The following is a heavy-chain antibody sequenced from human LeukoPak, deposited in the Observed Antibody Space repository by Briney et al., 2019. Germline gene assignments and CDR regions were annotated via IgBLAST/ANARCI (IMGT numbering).Heavy chain of an antibody. CDR2: INPNSGGT. V-gene: IGHV1-2*02. Sequence: ASLKVSCEASGYTFTGYYMHWVRQAPGQGLEWMGWINPNSGGTNYAQKFQGRVTMTRDTSISTAYMELSWLRSDDTAVYYCARVGLADCVGDRYYPFDYWGQGTLVTVSS. CDR1: GYTFTGYY. D-gene: IGHD2-21*02. CDR3: ARVGLADCVGDRYYPFDY. J-gene: IGHJ4*02.